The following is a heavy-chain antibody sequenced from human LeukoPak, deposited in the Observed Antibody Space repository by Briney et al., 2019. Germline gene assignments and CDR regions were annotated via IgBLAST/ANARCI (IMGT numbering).Heavy chain of an antibody. CDR2: IYTSGST. J-gene: IGHJ4*02. D-gene: IGHD3-16*01. CDR1: GGSISSYY. Sequence: PSETLSLTCTVSGGSISSYYWSWIRQPAGKGLEWIGRIYTSGSTNYNPSLKSRVTISVDTSKNQFSLKLTSVTAADTAVYYCACTAYYDTPRVNDYWGQGTLVTVSS. V-gene: IGHV4-4*07. CDR3: ACTAYYDTPRVNDY.